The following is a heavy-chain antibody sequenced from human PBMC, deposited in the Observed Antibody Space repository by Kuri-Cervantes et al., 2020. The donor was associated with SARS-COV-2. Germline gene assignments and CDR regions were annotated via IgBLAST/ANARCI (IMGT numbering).Heavy chain of an antibody. J-gene: IGHJ3*02. CDR2: IYYSGST. CDR3: ARDAFDI. CDR1: GGSISSGDYY. Sequence: LRLSCTVSGGSISSGDYYWSWIRQPPGKGLEWIGYIYYSGSTYYNPSLKSRVTISVGTSKNQFSLKLSSVTAADTAVYYCARDAFDIWGQGTMVTVSS. V-gene: IGHV4-30-4*08.